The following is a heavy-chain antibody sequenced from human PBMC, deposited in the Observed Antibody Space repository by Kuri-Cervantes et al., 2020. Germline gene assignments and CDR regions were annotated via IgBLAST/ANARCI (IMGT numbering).Heavy chain of an antibody. Sequence: AETLSLTCAVYGGSFSGYYWSWIRQPPGKGLEWIGEINHSGSTNYNPSLKSRDTISVDTSKNQFSLKLSSVTAADTAVYYCARERSSGYYYYYYMDVWGKGTTVTVSS. CDR2: INHSGST. D-gene: IGHD3-22*01. CDR3: ARERSSGYYYYYYMDV. V-gene: IGHV4-34*01. J-gene: IGHJ6*03. CDR1: GGSFSGYY.